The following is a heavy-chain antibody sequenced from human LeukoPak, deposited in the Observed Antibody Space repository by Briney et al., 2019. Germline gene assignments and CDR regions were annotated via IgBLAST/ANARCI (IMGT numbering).Heavy chain of an antibody. Sequence: PGGSLRLSCAASGFTFSSYGMHWVRQAPGKGLEWVAFIRYDGSNKYYADSVKGRFTISRDNSKNTLYLQMNSLRAEDTAVYYCAKDGIYGDYIPDYWGQGTLVTVSS. D-gene: IGHD4-17*01. J-gene: IGHJ4*02. CDR1: GFTFSSYG. CDR3: AKDGIYGDYIPDY. CDR2: IRYDGSNK. V-gene: IGHV3-30*02.